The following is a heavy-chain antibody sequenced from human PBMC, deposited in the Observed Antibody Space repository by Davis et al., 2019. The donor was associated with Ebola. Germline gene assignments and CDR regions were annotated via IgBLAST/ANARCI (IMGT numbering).Heavy chain of an antibody. J-gene: IGHJ6*02. CDR1: GGSISSYY. CDR2: IYYSGST. CDR3: ATSTTVTTWRYYYYGMDV. Sequence: SETLSLTCTVSGGSISSYYWSWIRQPPGKGLEWIGYIYYSGSTYYNPSLKSRVTISVDPSKNQFSLKLSSVTAADTAVYYCATSTTVTTWRYYYYGMDVWGQGTTVTVSS. D-gene: IGHD4-11*01. V-gene: IGHV4-59*04.